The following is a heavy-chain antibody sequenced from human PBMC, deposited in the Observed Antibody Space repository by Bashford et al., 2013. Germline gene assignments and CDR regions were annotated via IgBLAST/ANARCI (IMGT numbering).Heavy chain of an antibody. CDR2: IIPYNGNT. V-gene: IGHV1-18*01. CDR3: AREVDTAMVGWFDP. J-gene: IGHJ5*02. CDR1: GYTFSTYG. D-gene: IGHD5-18*01. Sequence: ASVKVSCKASGYTFSTYGISWVRQAPGQGLEWMGWIIPYNGNTNYAQKFQGRVTITADKSTSTAYMELSSLRSEDTAVYYCAREVDTAMVGWFDPWGRGNPGHRLL.